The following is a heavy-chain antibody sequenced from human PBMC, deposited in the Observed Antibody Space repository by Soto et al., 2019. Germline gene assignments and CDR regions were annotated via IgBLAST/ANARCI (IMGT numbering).Heavy chain of an antibody. D-gene: IGHD2-21*02. CDR1: GGSISRYY. CDR3: ARDLWGYCGTDCYPLDV. CDR2: MYNTGST. Sequence: QVQLQESGPGLVKPSETLSLTCTVSGGSISRYYWSWIRQPPGKGLEWTGYMYNTGSTVYNPSFKSRVTISVDTSKNQFSLTLNSVTAADTAVYYCARDLWGYCGTDCYPLDVWGQGTTVTVSS. V-gene: IGHV4-59*01. J-gene: IGHJ6*02.